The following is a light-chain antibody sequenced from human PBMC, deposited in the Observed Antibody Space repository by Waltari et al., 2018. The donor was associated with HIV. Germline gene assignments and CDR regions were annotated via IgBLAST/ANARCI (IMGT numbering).Light chain of an antibody. CDR2: DVG. V-gene: IGLV2-11*01. CDR1: SSDVGGYDY. J-gene: IGLJ1*01. Sequence: QSALTQPRSVSGSPGQTVTISCTGTSSDVGGYDYVSWFQQHPDKAPKLIIYDVGQRPAGVPDRFSGSKSGNTAFLTSSGLQAEDEADYYCCSYAGTYTYVFGSGTEVTAL. CDR3: CSYAGTYTYV.